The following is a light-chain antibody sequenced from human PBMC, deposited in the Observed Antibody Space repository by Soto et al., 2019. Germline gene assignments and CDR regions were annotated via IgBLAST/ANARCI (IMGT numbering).Light chain of an antibody. CDR2: GAS. CDR1: QTVNNNY. Sequence: EIVLTQPPGPLSVSPGDRVTLSCRASQTVNNNYLAWYQQKPGQAPRLLIYGASTPATGTPARFSGSGSGTHFTLTVSRLEPEEFAVYYCQLYGGSAPWTFGPGTKVDMK. CDR3: QLYGGSAPWT. V-gene: IGKV3-20*01. J-gene: IGKJ1*01.